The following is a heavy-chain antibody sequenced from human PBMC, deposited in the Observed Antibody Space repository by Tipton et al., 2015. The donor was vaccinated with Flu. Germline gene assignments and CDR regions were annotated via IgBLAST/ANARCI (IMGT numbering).Heavy chain of an antibody. CDR1: QFILSDYG. J-gene: IGHJ6*02. D-gene: IGHD5-18*01. Sequence: SLRLSCAASQFILSDYGMHWVRQAPGKGLEWVTVISYDGSERFYADSVKGRFSVSRDNSRNTVYLQLNSLRVEDRAVYYCAKERLSHSFGYGGYGLDVWGQGTTVSVS. V-gene: IGHV3-33*03. CDR3: AKERLSHSFGYGGYGLDV. CDR2: ISYDGSER.